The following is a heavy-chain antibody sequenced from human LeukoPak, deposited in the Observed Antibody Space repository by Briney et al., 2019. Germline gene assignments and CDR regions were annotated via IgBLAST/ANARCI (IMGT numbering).Heavy chain of an antibody. D-gene: IGHD3-3*01. J-gene: IGHJ4*02. CDR2: ISYDGSNK. CDR3: AKIFDDIGYFDY. CDR1: GFTFSSYG. V-gene: IGHV3-30*18. Sequence: GRSLRLSCAAPGFTFSSYGMHWVRQAPGKGLEWVAVISYDGSNKYYADSVKGRFTISRDNSKNTLYLQMNSLRAEDTAVYYCAKIFDDIGYFDYWGQGTLVTVSS.